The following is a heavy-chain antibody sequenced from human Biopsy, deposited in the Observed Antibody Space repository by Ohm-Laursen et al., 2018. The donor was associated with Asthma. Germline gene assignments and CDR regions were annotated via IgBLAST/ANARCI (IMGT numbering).Heavy chain of an antibody. D-gene: IGHD4-17*01. Sequence: ASVKVSCKISGYSLTDLSMHWVRQAPGRGLEWMGGHDHEEGGTVNARRFQGRVAMTEDTSTDTAYMELSSLSSDDTAVYYCASDFPKDYVRYNFQFWGQGTLVTVSS. J-gene: IGHJ4*02. CDR3: ASDFPKDYVRYNFQF. CDR1: GYSLTDLS. CDR2: HDHEEGGT. V-gene: IGHV1-24*01.